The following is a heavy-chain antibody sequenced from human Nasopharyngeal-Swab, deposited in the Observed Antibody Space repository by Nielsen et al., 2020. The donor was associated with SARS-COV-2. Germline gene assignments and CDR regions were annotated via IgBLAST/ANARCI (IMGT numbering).Heavy chain of an antibody. CDR3: ARDRWGMLPTH. V-gene: IGHV4-61*09. J-gene: IGHJ4*02. CDR1: GGSITNGNYQ. Sequence: SETLSLTCTVSGGSITNGNYQWSWIRQPAGKGLEWLGHIYTSGDTKYTASLENRVTISVDTSKNQFSLKLTSVTAADTAVFYCARDRWGMLPTHWGQGILVTVSS. CDR2: IYTSGDT. D-gene: IGHD4/OR15-4a*01.